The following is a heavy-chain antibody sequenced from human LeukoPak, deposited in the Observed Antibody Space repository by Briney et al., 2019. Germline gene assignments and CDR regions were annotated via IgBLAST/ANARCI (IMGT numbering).Heavy chain of an antibody. CDR2: FEPEDGET. D-gene: IGHD1-26*01. CDR3: ATSGYSGGYWYFDY. CDR1: GYTLTELS. V-gene: IGHV1-24*01. Sequence: ASVTVSCQVSGYTLTELSMHWVRQAPGKGLEWMGGFEPEDGETIYAQQLQRKVTMTEDTSTDTAYMELSSLRSEDTAVYYCATSGYSGGYWYFDYWGQGTLVTVSS. J-gene: IGHJ4*02.